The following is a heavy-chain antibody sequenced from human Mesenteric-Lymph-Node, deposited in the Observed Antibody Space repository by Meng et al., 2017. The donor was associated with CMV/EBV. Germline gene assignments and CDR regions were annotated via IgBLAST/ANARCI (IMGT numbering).Heavy chain of an antibody. CDR2: ISSSGGTI. CDR1: FTFSDYY. CDR3: ARVDGSGSYYTGYFDY. Sequence: FTFSDYYMSWIRQAPGKGLEWVSYISSSGGTIYYADSVKGRFTISRDNAKNSLYLQMNSLRAEDTALYHCARVDGSGSYYTGYFDYWGQGTLVTVSS. D-gene: IGHD3-10*01. J-gene: IGHJ4*02. V-gene: IGHV3-11*01.